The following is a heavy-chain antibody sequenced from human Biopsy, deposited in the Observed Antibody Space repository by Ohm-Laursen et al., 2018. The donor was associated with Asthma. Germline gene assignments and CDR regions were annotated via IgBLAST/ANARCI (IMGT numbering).Heavy chain of an antibody. D-gene: IGHD1-26*01. J-gene: IGHJ4*02. CDR3: PKGVFPGWEVRRGPDY. V-gene: IGHV3-30*18. Sequence: SLRLSYSASGFTFSNYGMHWVRQAPGKGLEWVAVISFDGSNKDFADSVKGRFTISRDNSKNTMYLEMNSLRAEDTAVYYCPKGVFPGWEVRRGPDYWGQGTLVTVSA. CDR2: ISFDGSNK. CDR1: GFTFSNYG.